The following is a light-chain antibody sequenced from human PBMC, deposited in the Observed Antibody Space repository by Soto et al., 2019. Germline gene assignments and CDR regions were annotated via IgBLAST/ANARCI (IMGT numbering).Light chain of an antibody. V-gene: IGKV1-5*03. CDR1: QSISSW. Sequence: DIQMTQSPSTLSASVGDRVTITCRASQSISSWLAWYQQKPGKAPKLLIYKASSLESGVPTRFSGSGSGTEFTLTISSLQPDDFATYYCQQYNNYYTFGQGTKLEI. J-gene: IGKJ2*01. CDR2: KAS. CDR3: QQYNNYYT.